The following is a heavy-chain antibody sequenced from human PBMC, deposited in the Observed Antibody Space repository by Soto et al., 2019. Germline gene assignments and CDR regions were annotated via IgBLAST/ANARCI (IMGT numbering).Heavy chain of an antibody. J-gene: IGHJ6*03. CDR2: IRGRGDVT. V-gene: IGHV3-23*01. Sequence: EVQLLESGGGLVQPGGSLRLSCAASGFTFSNYAMTWVRQAPGKGLEWVSVIRGRGDVTYYADSVQGRFAISRDNSKNTLYLQMNSLRDEDTAIYYVAKHGGPSCSYDMDVWGKGTTVTVSS. D-gene: IGHD2-15*01. CDR1: GFTFSNYA. CDR3: AKHGGPSCSYDMDV.